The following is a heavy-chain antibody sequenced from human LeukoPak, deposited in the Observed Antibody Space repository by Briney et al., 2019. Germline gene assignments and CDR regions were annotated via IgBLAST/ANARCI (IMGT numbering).Heavy chain of an antibody. V-gene: IGHV1-18*01. D-gene: IGHD5-18*01. CDR2: ISPDSGDT. J-gene: IGHJ4*02. CDR3: AKDHPERYSYGTPFDH. Sequence: ASVKVSCKASGYTFTDYGISWVRQAPGQGPEWMGWISPDSGDTSFAQKFQGRVTMTTDTSTTTAYMELRSLRSDDTAVYFCAKDHPERYSYGTPFDHWGQGTLVTVSS. CDR1: GYTFTDYG.